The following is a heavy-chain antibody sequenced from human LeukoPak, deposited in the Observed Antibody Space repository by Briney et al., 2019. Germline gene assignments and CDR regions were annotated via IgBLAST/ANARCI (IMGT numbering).Heavy chain of an antibody. CDR1: GYTFTSYL. J-gene: IGHJ4*02. CDR3: ARRRSSTLIDY. D-gene: IGHD3-10*01. Sequence: PGESLQISGQGSGYTFTSYLSAGGRQLPGKGLEWVGIIYPGYSDTTYSPSFQGQVTISADKSISTAYLQWNSLKASDTAMYFCARRRSSTLIDYWGQGTLVTVSS. V-gene: IGHV5-51*01. CDR2: IYPGYSDT.